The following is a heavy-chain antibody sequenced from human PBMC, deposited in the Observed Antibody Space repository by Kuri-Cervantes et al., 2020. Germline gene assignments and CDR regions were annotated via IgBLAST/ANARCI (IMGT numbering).Heavy chain of an antibody. J-gene: IGHJ6*02. Sequence: GESLKISCAASGFTFSSYAMHWVRQAPGKGLEWVAVISYDGSNKYYADSVKGRFTISRDNAKNSLYLQMNSLRAEDTAVYYCARDYGSGSYYKGFYYYGMDVWGQGTTVTVSS. CDR1: GFTFSSYA. CDR2: ISYDGSNK. V-gene: IGHV3-30-3*01. CDR3: ARDYGSGSYYKGFYYYGMDV. D-gene: IGHD3-10*01.